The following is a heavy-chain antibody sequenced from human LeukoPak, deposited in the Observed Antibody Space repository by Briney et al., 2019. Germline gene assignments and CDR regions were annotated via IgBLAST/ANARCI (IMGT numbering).Heavy chain of an antibody. J-gene: IGHJ4*02. CDR1: GFTFSDYY. CDR3: ARDVDGNGYLGGIY. Sequence: MPRGSLRLSCAASGFTFSDYYMSWIRQAPGKGLEWVSYISSSGSTIYYADSVKGRFTISRDNAKNSLYLQMSSLRAEDTAMYFCARDVDGNGYLGGIYWGQGTVVTVSS. V-gene: IGHV3-11*01. CDR2: ISSSGSTI. D-gene: IGHD5-24*01.